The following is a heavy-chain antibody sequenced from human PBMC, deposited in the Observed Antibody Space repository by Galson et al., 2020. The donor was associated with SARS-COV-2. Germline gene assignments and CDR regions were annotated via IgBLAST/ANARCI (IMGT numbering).Heavy chain of an antibody. V-gene: IGHV4-61*01. CDR3: ARAYYDSSGYYFDY. D-gene: IGHD3-22*01. CDR1: GGSVSSGSYY. Sequence: SETLSLTCTVSGGSVSSGSYYWSWIRQPPGKGLEWIGYIYCSGSTNYNPSLKSRVTISVDTSKNQFSLKLSSVTAADTAVYYCARAYYDSSGYYFDYWGQGTLVTVSS. J-gene: IGHJ4*02. CDR2: IYCSGST.